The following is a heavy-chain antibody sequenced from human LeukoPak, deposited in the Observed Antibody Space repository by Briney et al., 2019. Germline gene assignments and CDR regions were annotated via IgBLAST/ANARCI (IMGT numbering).Heavy chain of an antibody. CDR3: EFITTRVDY. V-gene: IGHV3-48*04. D-gene: IGHD3-22*01. Sequence: GGSLRLSCAASGFTFSSYGMSWVRQAPGKGLEWVSYISSSGSTIYYADSVKGRFTISRDNAKNSLYLQMNSLRAEDTAVYYCEFITTRVDYWGQGTLVTVSS. J-gene: IGHJ4*02. CDR2: ISSSGSTI. CDR1: GFTFSSYG.